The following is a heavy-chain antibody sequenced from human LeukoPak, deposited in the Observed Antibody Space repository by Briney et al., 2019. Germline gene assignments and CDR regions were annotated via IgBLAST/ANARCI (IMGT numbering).Heavy chain of an antibody. CDR3: ARDQVGYCSGGSCPAGFDP. Sequence: SVKVSCKASGGTFSSYAISWVRQAPGQGLEWMGGIIPIFGTANYAQKFQGRVTITADESTSTAYMELSSLRSEDTAVYYCARDQVGYCSGGSCPAGFDPWGQGTLVIVSS. J-gene: IGHJ5*02. V-gene: IGHV1-69*13. CDR1: GGTFSSYA. CDR2: IIPIFGTA. D-gene: IGHD2-15*01.